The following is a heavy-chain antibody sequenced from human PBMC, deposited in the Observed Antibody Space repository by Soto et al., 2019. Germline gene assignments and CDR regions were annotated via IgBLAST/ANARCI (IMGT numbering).Heavy chain of an antibody. CDR1: GFTFSTYA. J-gene: IGHJ4*02. CDR3: AKEAPGNWILSIDY. V-gene: IGHV3-23*01. CDR2: ISSNGADT. D-gene: IGHD3-9*01. Sequence: GGSLILSCVASGFTFSTYAMSWVRQAPGKGLEWVSAISSNGADTYYADSVKGRFTISRDNSKNTLYLQINSLRAEDTAVYFCAKEAPGNWILSIDYWGQGTLVTVSS.